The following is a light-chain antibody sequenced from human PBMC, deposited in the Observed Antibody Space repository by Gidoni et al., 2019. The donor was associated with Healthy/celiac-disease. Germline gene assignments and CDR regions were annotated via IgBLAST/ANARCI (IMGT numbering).Light chain of an antibody. CDR3: QQRGNWPIT. J-gene: IGKJ5*01. CDR1: QSVSSY. Sequence: EIVLTQSPATLSLSPGERATLSCRASQSVSSYLAWYQQKPGQAPRLLIYDASNRATGIPARFSGSGSGTDFTLTISSLEPEDFAAYYCQQRGNWPITFXQXTRLEIK. V-gene: IGKV3-11*01. CDR2: DAS.